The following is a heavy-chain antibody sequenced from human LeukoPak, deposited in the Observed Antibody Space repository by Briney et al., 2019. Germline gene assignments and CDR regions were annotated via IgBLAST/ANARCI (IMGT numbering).Heavy chain of an antibody. D-gene: IGHD3-22*01. V-gene: IGHV3-23*01. CDR1: GITLSNYG. CDR2: LSGSGGGT. J-gene: IGHJ4*02. Sequence: PGGSLRLSCAVSGITLSNYGMSWVRQAPGKGLEWVAGLSGSGGGTNYADSVKGRFTISRDNSKNTLYLQMNSLRAEDTAVYSCAKRGVVIRVILVGFHREAYYFDSWGQGALVNVSS. CDR3: AKRGVVIRVILVGFHREAYYFDS.